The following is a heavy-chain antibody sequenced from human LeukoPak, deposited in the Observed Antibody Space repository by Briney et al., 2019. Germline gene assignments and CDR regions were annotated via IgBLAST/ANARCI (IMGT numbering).Heavy chain of an antibody. Sequence: SETLSLTCSVSDGSINSYYWNWIRRPPGKGLEWIGYIYYSGSTNYNPSLKSRVTISVDTSKNQFSLKLSSVTAADTAVYYCARVGSYDSSGPLGDWFDPWGQGTLVTVSS. D-gene: IGHD3-22*01. CDR1: DGSINSYY. CDR2: IYYSGST. V-gene: IGHV4-59*01. CDR3: ARVGSYDSSGPLGDWFDP. J-gene: IGHJ5*02.